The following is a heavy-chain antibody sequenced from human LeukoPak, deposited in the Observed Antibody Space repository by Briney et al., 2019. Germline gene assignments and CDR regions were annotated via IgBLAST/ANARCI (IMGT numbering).Heavy chain of an antibody. V-gene: IGHV1-46*01. Sequence: VASVKVSCKASGYTFTSYYIHWVRQAPGQGLEWMGIINPSGGSTTYAQKFQGRVTMTRDTSTSTVYMELSSLRSEDTAVYYCARPLHDSSVQSSAFDIWGQGTMVTVSS. CDR2: INPSGGST. J-gene: IGHJ3*02. D-gene: IGHD3-22*01. CDR3: ARPLHDSSVQSSAFDI. CDR1: GYTFTSYY.